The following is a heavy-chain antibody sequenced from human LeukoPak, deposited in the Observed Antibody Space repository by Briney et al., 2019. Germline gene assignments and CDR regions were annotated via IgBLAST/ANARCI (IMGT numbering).Heavy chain of an antibody. V-gene: IGHV3-74*01. CDR1: GFTFSSYW. Sequence: GRSLRLSCAASGFTFSSYWMHWVRQAPGKGLVWVSGINSDGSSTSYADSVKGRFTISRDNAKNTLYLQMNSLRAEDTAVYYCARARSGDFDYWGQGTLVTVSS. CDR3: ARARSGDFDY. J-gene: IGHJ4*02. CDR2: INSDGSST. D-gene: IGHD3-16*01.